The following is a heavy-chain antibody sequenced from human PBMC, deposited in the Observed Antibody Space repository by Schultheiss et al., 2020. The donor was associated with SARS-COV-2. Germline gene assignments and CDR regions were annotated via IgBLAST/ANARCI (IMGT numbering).Heavy chain of an antibody. D-gene: IGHD5-18*01. Sequence: GGSLRLSCAASGFTFRNYDMSWVRQAPGKGLVWVSHINSDGSDTTYADSVKGRFTISRDNAKNTLYLQMNSLRAEDTAVYYCARDASSARADYWGQGTLVTVSS. V-gene: IGHV3-74*01. CDR3: ARDASSARADY. CDR1: GFTFRNYD. CDR2: INSDGSDT. J-gene: IGHJ4*02.